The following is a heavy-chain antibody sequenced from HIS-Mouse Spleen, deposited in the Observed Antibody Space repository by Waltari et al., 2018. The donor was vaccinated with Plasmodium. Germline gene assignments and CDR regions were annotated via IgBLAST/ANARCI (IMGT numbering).Heavy chain of an antibody. CDR3: ARVLGYKAAAGTFVEYFQH. V-gene: IGHV1-2*02. CDR2: TNPNRGGT. J-gene: IGHJ1*01. D-gene: IGHD6-13*01. CDR1: GYTFTGYY. Sequence: QVQLVQSGAEVKKPGASVKVSCKASGYTFTGYYMHWVRQAPGQGLEWMGWTNPNRGGTNYEKKVQGRVTMTRDTSISTAYMELSRLRSDDTAVYYCARVLGYKAAAGTFVEYFQHWGQGTLVTVSS.